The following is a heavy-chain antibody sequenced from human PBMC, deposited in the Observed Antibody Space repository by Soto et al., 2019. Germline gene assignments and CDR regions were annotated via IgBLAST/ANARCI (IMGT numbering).Heavy chain of an antibody. CDR1: GGSISSSSYY. D-gene: IGHD3-3*01. J-gene: IGHJ6*02. V-gene: IGHV4-39*01. Sequence: SETLSLTCTVSGGSISSSSYYWGWIRQPPGKGLEWIGSIYYSGSTYYNPSLKSRVTISVDTSKNQFSLKLSSVTAADTAVYYCARLGYYDFWSGYYYYYGMDVWGQGTTVTVSS. CDR2: IYYSGST. CDR3: ARLGYYDFWSGYYYYYGMDV.